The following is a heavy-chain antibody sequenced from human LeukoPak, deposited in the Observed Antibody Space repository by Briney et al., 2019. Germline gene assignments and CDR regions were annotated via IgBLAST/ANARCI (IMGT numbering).Heavy chain of an antibody. D-gene: IGHD2-2*01. J-gene: IGHJ4*02. CDR1: GGSFSGYY. CDR2: INHSGST. CDR3: ARTYCSSTSCYVYYFDY. Sequence: SETLSLTCAVYGGSFSGYYWSWIRQPPGKGLEWIGEINHSGSTNYNPSLKSRVTISVDTSKNQFSLKLSSVTAADTAVYYCARTYCSSTSCYVYYFDYWSQGTLVTVSS. V-gene: IGHV4-34*01.